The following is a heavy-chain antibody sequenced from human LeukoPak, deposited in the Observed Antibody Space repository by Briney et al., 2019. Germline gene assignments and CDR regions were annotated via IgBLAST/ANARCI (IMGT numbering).Heavy chain of an antibody. D-gene: IGHD3-10*01. CDR1: GFTFSSYS. J-gene: IGHJ4*02. V-gene: IGHV3-48*02. CDR3: VLGSPFDY. Sequence: GGSLRLSCAASGFTFSSYSMNWVRQAPGKGLEWVSYISSSSRSIYYADSVKGRFTFSRDNANNSLSLQMSSLRDEDTAVYYCVLGSPFDYWGQGTLVTVSS. CDR2: ISSSSRSI.